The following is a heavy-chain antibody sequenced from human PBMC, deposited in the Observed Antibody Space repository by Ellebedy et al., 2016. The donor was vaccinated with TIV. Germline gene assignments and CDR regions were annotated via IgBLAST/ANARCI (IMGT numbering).Heavy chain of an antibody. CDR3: ARVVWQQPVSYALDI. J-gene: IGHJ3*02. CDR2: INHSGST. D-gene: IGHD6-13*01. CDR1: GGSFSGYY. V-gene: IGHV4-34*01. Sequence: MPSETLSLTCAVYGGSFSGYYWTWIRQPPGKGLEWIGDINHSGSTNYNPSLKSRVTISVDTSKNQFSLKLNSVTAADTAVYYCARVVWQQPVSYALDIWGQGTMVTVSS.